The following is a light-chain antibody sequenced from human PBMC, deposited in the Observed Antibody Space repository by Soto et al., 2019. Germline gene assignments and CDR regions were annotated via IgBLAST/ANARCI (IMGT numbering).Light chain of an antibody. V-gene: IGKV3-15*01. CDR1: QSVSSSY. Sequence: EIVVTQSPGTLSFSTGERGTLSCRVSQSVSSSYLAWYQQKPGQAPRLLIYDTSTRATGIPARFSGSGSGTEFTLTISSLQSEDFAVYYCQQYSNWPPITLGQGTRLEIK. CDR3: QQYSNWPPIT. CDR2: DTS. J-gene: IGKJ5*01.